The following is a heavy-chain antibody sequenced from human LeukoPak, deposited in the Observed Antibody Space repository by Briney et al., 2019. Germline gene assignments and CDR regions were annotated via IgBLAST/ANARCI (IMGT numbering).Heavy chain of an antibody. CDR2: ISSSGSTI. CDR1: GFTFSSYE. V-gene: IGHV3-48*03. J-gene: IGHJ5*02. CDR3: AKDYCSSTSCYSMPRWFDP. Sequence: GGSLRLSCAASGFTFSSYEMNWVRQAPGKGLEWVSYISSSGSTIYYADSVKGRFTISRDNAKNSLYLQMNSLRAEDTAVYYCAKDYCSSTSCYSMPRWFDPWGQGTLVTVSS. D-gene: IGHD2-2*01.